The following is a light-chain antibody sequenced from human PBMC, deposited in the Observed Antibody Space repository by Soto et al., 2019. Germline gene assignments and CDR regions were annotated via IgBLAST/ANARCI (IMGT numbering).Light chain of an antibody. V-gene: IGLV2-14*01. Sequence: QSALTQPASVSGSPGQSITISCTGTSSDVGKYSYVSWYQQHPAKAPKLMIFEVSNRPSGVSSRFSGSKSGNTASLTISGLQSEDEADYFCCSYTSRTTYVFGTGTKLTVL. CDR3: CSYTSRTTYV. CDR1: SSDVGKYSY. CDR2: EVS. J-gene: IGLJ1*01.